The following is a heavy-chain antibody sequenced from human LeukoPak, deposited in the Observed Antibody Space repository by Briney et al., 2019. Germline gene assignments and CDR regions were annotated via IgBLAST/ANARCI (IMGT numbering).Heavy chain of an antibody. D-gene: IGHD5-24*01. CDR1: GFTFSSYA. Sequence: GGSLRLSCAASGFTFSSYAMSWVRQAPGKGLEWVSAISGSGGSTYYADSVKGRFTISRDNSKNTLYLQMNSLRAEDTAVYYCAKVGVEMATIKEYYFDYWGQGTLVTVSS. V-gene: IGHV3-23*01. CDR3: AKVGVEMATIKEYYFDY. J-gene: IGHJ4*02. CDR2: ISGSGGST.